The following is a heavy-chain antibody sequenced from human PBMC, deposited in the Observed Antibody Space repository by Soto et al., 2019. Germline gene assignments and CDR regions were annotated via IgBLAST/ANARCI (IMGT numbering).Heavy chain of an antibody. CDR1: GFTFSSYW. CDR3: ARSNSSSWYTLYYYYYRMDV. CDR2: IKQDGSEK. V-gene: IGHV3-7*01. D-gene: IGHD6-13*01. Sequence: GGSLRLSCAASGFTFSSYWMSWVRQAPGKGLEWVANIKQDGSEKYYVDSVKGRFTISRDNAKNSLYLQMNSLRAEDTAVYYCARSNSSSWYTLYYYYYRMDVWGQGTTVTVSS. J-gene: IGHJ6*02.